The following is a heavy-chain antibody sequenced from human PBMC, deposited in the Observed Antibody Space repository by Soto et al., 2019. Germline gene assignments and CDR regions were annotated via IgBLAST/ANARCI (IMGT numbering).Heavy chain of an antibody. Sequence: GESLKISCKGSGYSFTSYWIGWVRQMPGKGLEWMGIIYPGDSDTRYSPSFQGQVTISADKSISTAYLQWSSLKASDTAMYYCARAHSSGYYPSAFDIWGQGTMVPVSS. CDR3: ARAHSSGYYPSAFDI. J-gene: IGHJ3*02. CDR1: GYSFTSYW. D-gene: IGHD3-22*01. CDR2: IYPGDSDT. V-gene: IGHV5-51*01.